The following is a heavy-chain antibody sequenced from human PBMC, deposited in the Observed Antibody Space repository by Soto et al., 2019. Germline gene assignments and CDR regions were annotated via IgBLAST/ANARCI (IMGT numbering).Heavy chain of an antibody. CDR1: GFTFSDYY. D-gene: IGHD2-2*01. Sequence: QVQVVESGGGLVKPGGSLRLSCTASGFTFSDYYMSWVRQAPGKGLEWLSYISGGTTYTNYADSVKGRFTISRDNAKNTLFLQTNSLRAEDTAVYYCASYDSSYYGMDVWGQGCTVSVSS. CDR3: ASYDSSYYGMDV. V-gene: IGHV3-11*05. J-gene: IGHJ6*02. CDR2: ISGGTTYT.